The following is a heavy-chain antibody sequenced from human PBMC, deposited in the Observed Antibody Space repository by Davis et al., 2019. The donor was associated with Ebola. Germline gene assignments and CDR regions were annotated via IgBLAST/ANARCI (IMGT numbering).Heavy chain of an antibody. J-gene: IGHJ6*02. CDR1: GYSFTSYW. Sequence: GEPLKISCKGSGYSFTSYWIGWVRQMPGKGLEWMGIIYPGDSDTRYSPSFQGQVTISADKSISTAYLQWSSLKASDTAMYYCARSGYSYGHGYYYYYYGMDVWGQGTTVTVSS. CDR3: ARSGYSYGHGYYYYYYGMDV. CDR2: IYPGDSDT. D-gene: IGHD5-18*01. V-gene: IGHV5-51*01.